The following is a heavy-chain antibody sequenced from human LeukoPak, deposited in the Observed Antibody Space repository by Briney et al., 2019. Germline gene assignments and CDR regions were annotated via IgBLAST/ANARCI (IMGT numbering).Heavy chain of an antibody. CDR3: ARSSLGYCSSTSCPAGYYYYYGMDV. V-gene: IGHV1-69*13. CDR1: GGTFSSYA. D-gene: IGHD2-2*01. Sequence: SVKVSCKASGGTFSSYAISWVRQAPGQGLEWMGGIIPIFGTANYAQKFQGRVTITADESTSTAYMELSSLRSEDMAVYYCARSSLGYCSSTSCPAGYYYYYGMDVWGQGTTVTVSS. J-gene: IGHJ6*02. CDR2: IIPIFGTA.